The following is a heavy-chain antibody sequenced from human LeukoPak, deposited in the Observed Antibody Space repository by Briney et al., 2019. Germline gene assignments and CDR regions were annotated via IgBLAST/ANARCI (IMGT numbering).Heavy chain of an antibody. CDR2: ISYDGRNK. CDR3: VCGYSGLDV. J-gene: IGHJ6*02. D-gene: IGHD5-12*01. Sequence: GRSLRLSCAASGFAFSSYGMHWVRQAPGKGLEWVAFISYDGRNKYYVDSVKGRFTISRDNSKNTLYLQMNSLRAEDTAVYYCVCGYSGLDVWGQGTTVTVSS. V-gene: IGHV3-30*03. CDR1: GFAFSSYG.